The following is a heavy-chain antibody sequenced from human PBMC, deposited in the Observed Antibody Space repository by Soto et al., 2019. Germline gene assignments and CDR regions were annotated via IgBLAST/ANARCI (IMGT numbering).Heavy chain of an antibody. CDR1: GGTFSSHS. CDR2: IIPIFGTE. Sequence: QVQLVQSGAEVKKPGSSVKVSCKVSGGTFSSHSINWVRQAPGQGPEWRGGIIPIFGTENYAQQFQGRVTITADESTSTAYMELSSLTSEDTALYYCSTSVYCSTTRCYYYYGLDVWGQGTTVIVSS. V-gene: IGHV1-69*01. J-gene: IGHJ6*02. D-gene: IGHD2-2*01. CDR3: STSVYCSTTRCYYYYGLDV.